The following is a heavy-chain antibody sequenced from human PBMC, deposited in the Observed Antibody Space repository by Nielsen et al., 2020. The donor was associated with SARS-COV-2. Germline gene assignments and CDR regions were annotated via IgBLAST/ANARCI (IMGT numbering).Heavy chain of an antibody. V-gene: IGHV4-4*02. D-gene: IGHD1-1*01. CDR1: GGSVNTHAW. CDR2: VYHSGAT. Sequence: SETLSLTCDVFGGSVNTHAWWSWVRQAPGKGLAWIGEVYHSGATNYNPSLRSRVTLSMDKSRNQFSLKLTSVTAADTAVYYCARETASNWLDSWGQGTLVTVSS. J-gene: IGHJ5*01. CDR3: ARETASNWLDS.